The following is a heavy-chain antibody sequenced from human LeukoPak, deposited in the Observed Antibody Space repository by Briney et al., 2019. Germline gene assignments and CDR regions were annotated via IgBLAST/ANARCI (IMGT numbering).Heavy chain of an antibody. D-gene: IGHD3-16*01. Sequence: GGSLRLSCAASGFTFSRFAMSWVRQAPGKGLQWVSGVTGSGDSAFYADSVKGRFTITRDNSRNTLYLQMSSLRAEDTALYYCAKLRGLTGGELDYWGQGNLVTVSS. CDR3: AKLRGLTGGELDY. V-gene: IGHV3-23*01. CDR1: GFTFSRFA. J-gene: IGHJ4*02. CDR2: VTGSGDSA.